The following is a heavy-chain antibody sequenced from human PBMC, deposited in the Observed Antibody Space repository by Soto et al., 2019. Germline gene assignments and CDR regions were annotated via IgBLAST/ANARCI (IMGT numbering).Heavy chain of an antibody. Sequence: GSLSLSCSAACFPFRSHPLTWVLQARWKGLEGISLISGPGVTIYYADSVKGRFTISRDNANSSXYLQMHSLQDEAAAVKSCATGGGRWATRRGFGCAGRGKGT. J-gene: IGHJ1*01. D-gene: IGHD6-19*01. CDR2: ISGPGVTI. CDR1: CFPFRSHP. CDR3: ATGGGRWATRRGFGCAG. V-gene: IGHV3-48*02.